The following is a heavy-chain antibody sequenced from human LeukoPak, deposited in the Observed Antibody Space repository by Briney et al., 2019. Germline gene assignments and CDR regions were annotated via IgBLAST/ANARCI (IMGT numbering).Heavy chain of an antibody. Sequence: SVKVSCKSSGGTFSSYAISWVRQAPGQGLEWMGGIIPIFGTANYAQKFQGRVTITADESTSTAYMELSSLRSEDTAVYYCASGVGAEDAFDIWGQGTMVTVSS. J-gene: IGHJ3*02. V-gene: IGHV1-69*13. CDR2: IIPIFGTA. CDR1: GGTFSSYA. D-gene: IGHD1-26*01. CDR3: ASGVGAEDAFDI.